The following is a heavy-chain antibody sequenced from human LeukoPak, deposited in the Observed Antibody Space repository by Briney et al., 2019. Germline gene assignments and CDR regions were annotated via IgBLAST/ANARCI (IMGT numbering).Heavy chain of an antibody. D-gene: IGHD3-10*01. Sequence: SQTLPLTCTVSGGSISSGDYYWSWIRQPPGKGLEWIGYIYYSGSTYYNPSLKSRVTISVDTSKNQFSLKLSSVTAADTAVYYCARASYYYGSGSPSFDYWGQGTLVTVSS. CDR2: IYYSGST. J-gene: IGHJ4*02. CDR3: ARASYYYGSGSPSFDY. V-gene: IGHV4-30-4*01. CDR1: GGSISSGDYY.